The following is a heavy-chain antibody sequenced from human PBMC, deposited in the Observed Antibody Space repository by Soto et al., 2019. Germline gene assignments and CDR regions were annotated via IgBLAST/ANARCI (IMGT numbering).Heavy chain of an antibody. V-gene: IGHV4-34*01. Sequence: SETLSLTCAVYGGSSSGYYWSWIRQPPGKGLEWIGEINHSGSTNYNPSLKSRVTISVDTSKNQFSLKLSSVTAADTAVYYCARIRGLKTAMAYDYWGQGTLVT. CDR1: GGSSSGYY. D-gene: IGHD5-18*01. CDR2: INHSGST. CDR3: ARIRGLKTAMAYDY. J-gene: IGHJ4*02.